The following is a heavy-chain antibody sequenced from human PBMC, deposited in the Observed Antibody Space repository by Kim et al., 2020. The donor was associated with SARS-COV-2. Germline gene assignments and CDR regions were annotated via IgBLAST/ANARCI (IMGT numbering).Heavy chain of an antibody. CDR1: GFALTSY. J-gene: IGHJ5*01. Sequence: GGSLRLSCAASGFALTSYMAWVRQAPGKGLESISEISDDTTYTHYANSVKGRFTISRDKSKDTIYLEMNRLRVEDTAVYYCAKRSVTNWFESWGRGILVTVSS. CDR2: ISDDTTYT. V-gene: IGHV3-23*01. D-gene: IGHD4-17*01. CDR3: AKRSVTNWFES.